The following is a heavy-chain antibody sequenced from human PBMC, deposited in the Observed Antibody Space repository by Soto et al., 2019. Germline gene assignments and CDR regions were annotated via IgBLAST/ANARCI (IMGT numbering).Heavy chain of an antibody. CDR2: IYYSGST. J-gene: IGHJ6*02. CDR3: ARDDSDYYYNSGIDV. CDR1: GGSISSGGYY. V-gene: IGHV4-31*03. Sequence: QVQLQESGPGLVKPSQTLSLTCNVSGGSISSGGYYWSWIRQHPGKGLEWIGYIYYSGSTYYNPSLKRRVTISVDTSKSQFSRKRSSVTAADTAVYYCARDDSDYYYNSGIDVWCQGTTVTGSS.